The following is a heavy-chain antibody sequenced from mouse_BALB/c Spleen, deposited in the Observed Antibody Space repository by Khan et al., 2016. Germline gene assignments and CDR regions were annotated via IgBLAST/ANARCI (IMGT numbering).Heavy chain of an antibody. CDR3: ARWLLEFPYYFDY. CDR2: ISYSGTT. V-gene: IGHV3-2*02. Sequence: EVQLQESGPRLVKPSQSLSLTCTVTGYSITSDYAWNWLRQFPGNKLDWMGYISYSGTTTYTPPLKSRISITRYTSKNQFFLQLNSVTTEDTATYYCARWLLEFPYYFDYWGQGTTLTVSS. J-gene: IGHJ2*01. D-gene: IGHD2-12*01. CDR1: GYSITSDYA.